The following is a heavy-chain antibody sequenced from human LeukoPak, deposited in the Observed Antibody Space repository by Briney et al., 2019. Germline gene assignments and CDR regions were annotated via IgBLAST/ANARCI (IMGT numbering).Heavy chain of an antibody. J-gene: IGHJ4*02. CDR2: INPSGDST. CDR3: ASVLYCGADCYSGRYFFDY. V-gene: IGHV1-46*01. CDR1: GYTFTSYD. Sequence: ASVKVSCKASGYTFTSYDMHWVRQAPGQGLEWMGIINPSGDSTSYALKFQGRVTMTRDTSTSTVYMELSSLRSEDTAVYYCASVLYCGADCYSGRYFFDYWGQGTLVTVSS. D-gene: IGHD2-21*02.